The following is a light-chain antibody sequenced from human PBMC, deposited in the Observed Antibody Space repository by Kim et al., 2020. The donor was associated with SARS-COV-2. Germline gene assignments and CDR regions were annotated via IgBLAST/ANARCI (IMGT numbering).Light chain of an antibody. J-gene: IGKJ1*01. CDR2: GAS. CDR3: QKYNAAPWT. CDR1: QDISND. Sequence: ASVGDRVTITCRARQDISNDLACYQQKPGKVPNLLIYGASTLQSVVPSRFSGSGSGTDFTLTISSLQPEDVATYYCQKYNAAPWTFVQGTKVYIK. V-gene: IGKV1-27*01.